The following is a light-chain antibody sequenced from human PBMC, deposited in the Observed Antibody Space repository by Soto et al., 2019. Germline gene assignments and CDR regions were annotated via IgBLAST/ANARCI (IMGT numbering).Light chain of an antibody. J-gene: IGLJ1*01. CDR1: SSYVGGYNY. CDR3: CSNAGNVEV. V-gene: IGLV2-11*01. CDR2: EVS. Sequence: QSALTQPPSVSGSPGQSVTISCTGTSSYVGGYNYVSWFQQHPGKAPEVMISEVSKRPSGVPDLCSGYLSGNTASLTISVLQAEDEADYFCCSNAGNVEVFGTGTKLTVL.